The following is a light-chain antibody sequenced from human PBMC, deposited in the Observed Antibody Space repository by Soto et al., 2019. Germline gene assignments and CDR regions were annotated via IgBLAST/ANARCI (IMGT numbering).Light chain of an antibody. CDR3: TQSYSNLVYT. CDR1: QSISRS. V-gene: IGKV1-39*01. J-gene: IGKJ2*01. Sequence: DIQMTQSPSSLSASVGDRVTITCRASQSISRSLNWYQQRPGKAPNLLIYAAFNLQSGVPSRFSGSGSGRDFTLTISSLHPEDFATYYCTQSYSNLVYTFVQGTQLEIK. CDR2: AAF.